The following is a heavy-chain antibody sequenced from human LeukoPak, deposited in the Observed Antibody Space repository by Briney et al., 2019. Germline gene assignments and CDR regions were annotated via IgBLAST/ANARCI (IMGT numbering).Heavy chain of an antibody. CDR3: ARHGDYHYNS. V-gene: IGHV3-7*05. J-gene: IGHJ4*02. CDR2: IKVDESEK. Sequence: GSLRLSFAASGFTFSNYWMTWVRQAPGKGLEWVANIKVDESEKYYVDSVRGRFTISRDNAKNSLYLQMNSLRAEDTAVYYCARHGDYHYNSWGQGTLVTVSS. D-gene: IGHD4-17*01. CDR1: GFTFSNYW.